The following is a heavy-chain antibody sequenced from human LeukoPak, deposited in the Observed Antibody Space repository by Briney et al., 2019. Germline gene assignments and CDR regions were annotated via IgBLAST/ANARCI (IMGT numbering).Heavy chain of an antibody. Sequence: PSETLSLTCTVSGGSVSSGSYYWSWLRQPPGTGLEWIGYIYYSGSTNYNPSLKSRVTISVGTSKNQFSLKLSSVTAADTAVYYCARVENDGPNYYFDYWGQGTLVTVSS. V-gene: IGHV4-61*01. CDR3: ARVENDGPNYYFDY. D-gene: IGHD1-1*01. CDR1: GGSVSSGSYY. J-gene: IGHJ4*02. CDR2: IYYSGST.